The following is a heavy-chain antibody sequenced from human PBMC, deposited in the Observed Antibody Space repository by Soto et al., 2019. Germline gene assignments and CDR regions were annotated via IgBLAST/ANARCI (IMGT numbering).Heavy chain of an antibody. CDR3: AAGEPLNY. D-gene: IGHD3-10*01. CDR2: IWYDGSNK. V-gene: IGHV3-33*01. J-gene: IGHJ4*02. Sequence: QMQLVESGGXVVQPGRSLRLSCAASGFIFSNYGMHWVRQTPGKGLEWVAIIWYDGSNKYYADSVKGRFTISRDNSKNTVYLQMNSLRAEDTAMYFCAAGEPLNYRGQGTLVTVSS. CDR1: GFIFSNYG.